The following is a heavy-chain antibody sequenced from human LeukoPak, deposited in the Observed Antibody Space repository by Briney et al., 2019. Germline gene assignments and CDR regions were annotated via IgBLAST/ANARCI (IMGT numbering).Heavy chain of an antibody. J-gene: IGHJ4*02. Sequence: ASVKVSCKASGYIFINSGISWVRQAPGQGLEWVGWIRGSNGDTNYAQNLQGRVTVTTDTSTSTAYMELSSLRSEDAAVYYRARGIAVAGYYFDYWGQGTLVTVSS. CDR2: IRGSNGDT. CDR1: GYIFINSG. CDR3: ARGIAVAGYYFDY. D-gene: IGHD6-19*01. V-gene: IGHV1-18*01.